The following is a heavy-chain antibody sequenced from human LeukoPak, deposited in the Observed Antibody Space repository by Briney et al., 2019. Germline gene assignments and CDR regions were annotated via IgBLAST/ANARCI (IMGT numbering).Heavy chain of an antibody. Sequence: GGSLRLSCAASGFTFSNYAMTWVRQAPGKGLEWVSAISGSGGGTYYADSVKGRFTISRDNSKNTLYLQMNSLRAEDTAVYYCAKGASSGWPYYFDYWGQGTLVTVSS. CDR1: GFTFSNYA. CDR3: AKGASSGWPYYFDY. D-gene: IGHD6-19*01. V-gene: IGHV3-23*01. CDR2: ISGSGGGT. J-gene: IGHJ4*02.